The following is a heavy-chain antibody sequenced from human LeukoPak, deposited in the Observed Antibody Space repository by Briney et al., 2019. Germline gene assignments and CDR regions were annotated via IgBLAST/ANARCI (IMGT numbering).Heavy chain of an antibody. CDR2: IKQDGSEK. Sequence: GGSLRLSCAASGFTFSSYAMHWVRQAPGQGLEWVANIKQDGSEKYYVDSVKGRFTISRDNARNSLYLQMNSLRAEDTAVYYCSRAPGVDLYSSSGMDVWGKGTTVTISS. D-gene: IGHD6-6*01. V-gene: IGHV3-7*01. J-gene: IGHJ6*04. CDR1: GFTFSSYA. CDR3: SRAPGVDLYSSSGMDV.